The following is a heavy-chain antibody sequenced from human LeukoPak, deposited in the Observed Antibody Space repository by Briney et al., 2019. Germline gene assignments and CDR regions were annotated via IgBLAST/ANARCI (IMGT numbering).Heavy chain of an antibody. CDR1: GLTVSNNY. Sequence: GGSLRLSCAVSGLTVSNNYMTWVRQAPGKGLEWVSVFYSGGSTYYAGSVKGRFAISRDNSKNTLYLQMNSLRAEDTAVYYCAKDGVPRNAFDIWGQGTMVTVSS. D-gene: IGHD1-14*01. J-gene: IGHJ3*02. CDR2: FYSGGST. V-gene: IGHV3-53*01. CDR3: AKDGVPRNAFDI.